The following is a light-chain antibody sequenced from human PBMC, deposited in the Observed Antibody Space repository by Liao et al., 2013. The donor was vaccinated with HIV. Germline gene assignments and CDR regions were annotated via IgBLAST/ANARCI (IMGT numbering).Light chain of an antibody. CDR1: RCGTN. J-gene: IGLJ3*02. CDR2: QDD. Sequence: SYALTQPPSVSVSPGQTATITCSGDRCGTNMFPGINRSQASPLVLVMYQDDKRPSGVPERFSGSNSGNTATLTISGTQAMDEADYYCQAWHNGGVFGGGTKLTVL. V-gene: IGLV3-1*01. CDR3: QAWHNGGV.